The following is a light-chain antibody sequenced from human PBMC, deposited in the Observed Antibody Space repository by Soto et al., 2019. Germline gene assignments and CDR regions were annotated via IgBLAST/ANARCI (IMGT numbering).Light chain of an antibody. CDR1: QSITSH. J-gene: IGKJ4*01. Sequence: QMTQSPSSLFASVGDRVTITCRSSQSITSHLNWYQQKVGQSPKILTYAASTLQSGVPPRISGSGSGTEFTLTISGLQREDFATYYCQQSHSAPLTFGGGTKVEIK. V-gene: IGKV1-39*01. CDR3: QQSHSAPLT. CDR2: AAS.